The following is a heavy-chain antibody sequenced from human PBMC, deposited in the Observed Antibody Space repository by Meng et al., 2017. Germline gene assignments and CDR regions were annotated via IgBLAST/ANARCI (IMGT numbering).Heavy chain of an antibody. Sequence: GQRAGSGPGLVKPSQTLPLPCTVSGGSISSGGYYWSWIRQHPGKGLEWIGYIYYSGSTYYNPSLKSLVTISVDTSKNQFSLKLSSVTAADTAVYYCARVTSSYYFDYWGQGTLVTVSS. CDR2: IYYSGST. CDR3: ARVTSSYYFDY. V-gene: IGHV4-31*01. J-gene: IGHJ4*02. D-gene: IGHD2/OR15-2a*01. CDR1: GGSISSGGYY.